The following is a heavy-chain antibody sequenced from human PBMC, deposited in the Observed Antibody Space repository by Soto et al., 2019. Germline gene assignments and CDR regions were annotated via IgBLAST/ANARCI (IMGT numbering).Heavy chain of an antibody. Sequence: EVQMVESGGGLVQPGGSLRLSCEASGFTFRIYWMHWVRQVPGKGLVWVSRINSDGSVTDYADSVKGRFTISRDNAKNTLYLQMSCLRAEDTGLYYCATLSAPGWGQGTRVIVSS. CDR2: INSDGSVT. D-gene: IGHD1-1*01. J-gene: IGHJ4*02. V-gene: IGHV3-74*01. CDR1: GFTFRIYW. CDR3: ATLSAPG.